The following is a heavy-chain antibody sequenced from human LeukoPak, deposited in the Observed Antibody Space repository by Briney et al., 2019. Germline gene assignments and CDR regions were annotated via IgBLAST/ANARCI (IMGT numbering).Heavy chain of an antibody. CDR2: INPSGGST. Sequence: ASVKVSCKASGYTFTSYYMHWVRQAPGQGLEWMGIINPSGGSTSYAQKFQGRVTMTRDTSTSTVYMELSSLRSEDTAVYYCARVQQQLVRLGLYDWFDPWGQGTLVTVSS. CDR3: ARVQQQLVRLGLYDWFDP. D-gene: IGHD6-13*01. CDR1: GYTFTSYY. V-gene: IGHV1-46*01. J-gene: IGHJ5*02.